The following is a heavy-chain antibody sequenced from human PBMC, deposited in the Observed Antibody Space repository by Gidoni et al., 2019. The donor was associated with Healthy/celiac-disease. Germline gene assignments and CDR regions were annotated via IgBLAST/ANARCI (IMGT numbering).Heavy chain of an antibody. CDR2: IIPIFGTA. J-gene: IGHJ4*02. CDR1: GGTCSSSA. D-gene: IGHD6-19*01. V-gene: IGHV1-69*06. Sequence: QVQLAQSGAAVKKPGSSVKVSCKASGGTCSSSAISWVRQAPGQGLEWMGGIIPIFGTANYAQKFQGRVTITADKSTSTAYMELSSLRSEDTAVYYCARLIGIAVAGTENDYWGQGTLVTVSS. CDR3: ARLIGIAVAGTENDY.